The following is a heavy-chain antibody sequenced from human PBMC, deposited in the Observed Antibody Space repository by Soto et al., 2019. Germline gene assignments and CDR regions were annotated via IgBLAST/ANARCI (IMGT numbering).Heavy chain of an antibody. V-gene: IGHV1-18*01. J-gene: IGHJ5*02. CDR3: ARDRLRFLEWLLLPGSNWFEP. CDR2: ISAYNGNT. Sequence: ASVKVSCKASGYTFTSYGISWVRQAPGQGLEWMGWISAYNGNTNYAQKLQGRVTMTTDTSTSTAYMELRSLRSDDTAVYYCARDRLRFLEWLLLPGSNWFEPWGQGTLVTVSS. D-gene: IGHD3-3*01. CDR1: GYTFTSYG.